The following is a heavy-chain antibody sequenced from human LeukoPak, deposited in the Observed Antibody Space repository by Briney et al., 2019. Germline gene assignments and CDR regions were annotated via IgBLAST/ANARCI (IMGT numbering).Heavy chain of an antibody. CDR2: IYYSGST. D-gene: IGHD3-9*01. CDR1: GGSVSSYY. J-gene: IGHJ4*02. Sequence: SETLSLTCTVSGGSVSSYYWSWIRQPPGKGLEWIGYIYYSGSTNYNPSLKSRVTISVDTSKNQFSLKLSSVTAADTAVYYCASSDGNYDILTGYMGFDYWGQGTLVTVSS. CDR3: ASSDGNYDILTGYMGFDY. V-gene: IGHV4-59*02.